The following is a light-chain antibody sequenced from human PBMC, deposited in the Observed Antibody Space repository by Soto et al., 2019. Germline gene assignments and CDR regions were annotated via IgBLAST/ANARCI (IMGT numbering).Light chain of an antibody. Sequence: DIQLTQSPSFLSASVGDRVTITCRASQGISSYLAWYQQKPGKAPKLLIYAASTLQSGVPTRFSGSGSGTAVTNTISSLPPEDFATYSFQQLNSYPPITFGGGSEVESK. V-gene: IGKV1-9*01. CDR3: QQLNSYPPIT. CDR2: AAS. CDR1: QGISSY. J-gene: IGKJ4*01.